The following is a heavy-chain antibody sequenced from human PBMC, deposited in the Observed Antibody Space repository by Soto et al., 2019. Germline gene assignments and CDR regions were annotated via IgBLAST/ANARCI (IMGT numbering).Heavy chain of an antibody. Sequence: GESLKISCAASGFTFSSYAMHWVRQAPGKGLEWVAVISYDGSNKYYADSVKGRFTISRDNSKNTLYLQMNSLRAEDTAVYYCARDVYYYDSSGYLAGDYWGQGTLVTVSS. D-gene: IGHD3-22*01. CDR3: ARDVYYYDSSGYLAGDY. CDR2: ISYDGSNK. J-gene: IGHJ4*02. V-gene: IGHV3-30-3*01. CDR1: GFTFSSYA.